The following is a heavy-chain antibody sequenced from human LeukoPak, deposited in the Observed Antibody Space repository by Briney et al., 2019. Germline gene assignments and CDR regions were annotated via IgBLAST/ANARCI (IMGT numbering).Heavy chain of an antibody. CDR3: AKDFRYYYDSSGHDY. D-gene: IGHD3-22*01. CDR2: ISGSGGST. V-gene: IGHV3-23*01. J-gene: IGHJ4*02. Sequence: GGSLRLSCAASGFTFSSYAMSWVRQAPGKGLEWVSAISGSGGSTYYADSVKGRFTISRDNSKNTLYLQMNSLRAEDTAVYYCAKDFRYYYDSSGHDYWGQGTLVTVSS. CDR1: GFTFSSYA.